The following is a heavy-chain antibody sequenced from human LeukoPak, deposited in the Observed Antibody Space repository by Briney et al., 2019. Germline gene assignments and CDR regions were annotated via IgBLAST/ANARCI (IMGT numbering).Heavy chain of an antibody. CDR2: ISGSGGST. D-gene: IGHD4-17*01. J-gene: IGHJ4*02. CDR3: AKRSMTTVTEDYFDY. V-gene: IGHV3-23*01. CDR1: GFTFSSYA. Sequence: GGSLRLSCAASGFTFSSYAMSWVRQAPGQGLEWVSAISGSGGSTYYADSVKGRFTISRGNSKNTLYLQMNSLKAEDTAVYYCAKRSMTTVTEDYFDYWGQGTLVTVSS.